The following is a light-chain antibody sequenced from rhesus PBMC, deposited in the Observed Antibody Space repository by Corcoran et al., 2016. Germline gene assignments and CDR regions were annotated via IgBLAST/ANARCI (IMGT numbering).Light chain of an antibody. V-gene: IGKV1-21*01. J-gene: IGKJ3*01. Sequence: DIQMTQSPSSLSASVGDKVTITCHASQGISDWLAWYQQKPGGAPKLLIYKASSLPSGVPSRFSGSGSGTDYTLTISSLQSEDFATYVCLQYSRSPFTFGPGTKLDIK. CDR3: LQYSRSPFT. CDR1: QGISDW. CDR2: KAS.